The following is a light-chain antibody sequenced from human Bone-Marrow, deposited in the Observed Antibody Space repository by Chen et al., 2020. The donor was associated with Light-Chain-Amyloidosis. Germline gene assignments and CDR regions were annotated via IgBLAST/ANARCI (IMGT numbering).Light chain of an antibody. V-gene: IGKV1-33*01. J-gene: IGKJ4*01. CDR2: DAS. CDR3: QQYDSLPLT. CDR1: QDIDNY. Sequence: DIQMTQSPSSLSASVGDRVTITCQANQDIDNYLNWYQQKPGKAPNRLIDDASNVETGVPSRFSGRGSGTHVTLTISSLQPEDCATEFCQQYDSLPLTFGGGTKIETK.